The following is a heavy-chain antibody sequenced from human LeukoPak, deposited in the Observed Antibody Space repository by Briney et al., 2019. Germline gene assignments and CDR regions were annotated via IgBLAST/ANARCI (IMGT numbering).Heavy chain of an antibody. CDR1: GFTVSSNY. V-gene: IGHV3-66*01. D-gene: IGHD1-26*01. J-gene: IGHJ4*02. CDR2: IYSNTNT. Sequence: QPGGSLSLSSAASGFTVSSNYMTWVRQAPGTRLEMVSVIYSNTNTYYAASVKGRVTISSDNSKNTPYLQMNSLKAEDTAVYYCARGLVGAVGLFDYWGQGALVTVSS. CDR3: ARGLVGAVGLFDY.